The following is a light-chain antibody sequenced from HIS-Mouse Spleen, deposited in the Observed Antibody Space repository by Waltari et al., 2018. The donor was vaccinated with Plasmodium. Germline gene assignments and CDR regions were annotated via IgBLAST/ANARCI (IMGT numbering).Light chain of an antibody. CDR1: ALPKKY. Sequence: SYELTQPPSVSVSPGQTARITCSGDALPKKYAYWYQQKSGQAPVLVIYEDSKRPAGIPERFSGSSSGTMDTLTISRAQVEDEADYYCYSTDSSGNHRVFGGGTKLTVL. J-gene: IGLJ3*02. CDR2: EDS. V-gene: IGLV3-10*01. CDR3: YSTDSSGNHRV.